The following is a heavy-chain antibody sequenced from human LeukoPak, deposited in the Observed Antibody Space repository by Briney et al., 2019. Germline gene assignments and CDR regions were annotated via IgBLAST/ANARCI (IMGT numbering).Heavy chain of an antibody. V-gene: IGHV1-2*02. Sequence: ASVKVSYKASGYTFTGYYMHWVRQAPGQGLEWMGWINPNSGGTNYAQKSQGRVTMTRDTSISTAYMELSRLRSDDTAVYYCARDWDGRGLRWRDYYYMDVWGKGTTVTISS. CDR2: INPNSGGT. J-gene: IGHJ6*03. D-gene: IGHD4-23*01. CDR3: ARDWDGRGLRWRDYYYMDV. CDR1: GYTFTGYY.